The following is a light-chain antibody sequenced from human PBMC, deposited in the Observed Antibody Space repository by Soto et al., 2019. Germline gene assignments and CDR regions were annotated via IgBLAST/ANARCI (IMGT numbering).Light chain of an antibody. CDR3: SAYAGTDNFYV. V-gene: IGLV2-8*01. J-gene: IGLJ1*01. CDR1: SSEVGGYNY. CDR2: DVT. Sequence: QSALTQPPSASGSPGQAVAISCTGTSSEVGGYNYVFWYRQHPGKAPKLMIYDVTKRASGVPDRFSGSKSASTASLTVSGLQAEDEADYYCSAYAGTDNFYVFGTGTKVTVL.